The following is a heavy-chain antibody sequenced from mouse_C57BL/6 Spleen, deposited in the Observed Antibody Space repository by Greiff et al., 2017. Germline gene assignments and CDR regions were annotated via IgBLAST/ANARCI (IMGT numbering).Heavy chain of an antibody. Sequence: EVKLVESGGGLVKPGGSLKLSCAASGFTFSDYGMHWVRQAPEKGLEWVAYISSGSSTIYYADTVKGRFTISRDNAKNTLFLQMTSLRSEDTAMYYCARPYYDYDGFFAYWGQGTLVTVSA. CDR2: ISSGSSTI. CDR3: ARPYYDYDGFFAY. V-gene: IGHV5-17*01. CDR1: GFTFSDYG. D-gene: IGHD2-4*01. J-gene: IGHJ3*01.